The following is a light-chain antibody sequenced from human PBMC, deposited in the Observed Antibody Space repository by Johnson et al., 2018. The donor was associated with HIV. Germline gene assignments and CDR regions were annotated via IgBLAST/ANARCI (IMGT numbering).Light chain of an antibody. J-gene: IGLJ1*01. CDR1: SSNIGNNY. V-gene: IGLV1-51*01. CDR3: GTWDSSLRVGF. CDR2: DNN. Sequence: QSVLTQPPSVSAAPGQKVTISCSGSSSNIGNNYVSWYQQLPGRAPKLLIYDNNKRPSGIPDRFSGSKSGTSATLGITGLQTGDEADYYCGTWDSSLRVGFLGTGPKVTVL.